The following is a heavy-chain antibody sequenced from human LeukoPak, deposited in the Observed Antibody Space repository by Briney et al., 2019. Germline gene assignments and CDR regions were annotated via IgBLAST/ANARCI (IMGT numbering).Heavy chain of an antibody. CDR3: ARGTVTRFY. V-gene: IGHV4-34*01. J-gene: IGHJ4*02. D-gene: IGHD4-17*01. Sequence: PSETLSLTCAVYGGSFSGYYWSWIRQPPGKGLEWIGEINHSGSTNYNPSLKSRVTISVDTSKNQFSLKLSSVTAADTAVYYCARGTVTRFYWGQGTLVTVSS. CDR1: GGSFSGYY. CDR2: INHSGST.